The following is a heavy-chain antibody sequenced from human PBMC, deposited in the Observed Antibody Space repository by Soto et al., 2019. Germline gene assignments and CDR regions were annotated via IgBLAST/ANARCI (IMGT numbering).Heavy chain of an antibody. CDR3: ATLLIWYSGSSDY. CDR1: GYTLTELS. J-gene: IGHJ4*02. D-gene: IGHD1-26*01. Sequence: GASVKVSCKVSGYTLTELSMHWVRQAPGKGLEWMGGFDPEDGETIYAQKFQGRVTMTEDTSTDTAYVELSSLRSEDTAVYYCATLLIWYSGSSDYWGQGTLVTVSS. CDR2: FDPEDGET. V-gene: IGHV1-24*01.